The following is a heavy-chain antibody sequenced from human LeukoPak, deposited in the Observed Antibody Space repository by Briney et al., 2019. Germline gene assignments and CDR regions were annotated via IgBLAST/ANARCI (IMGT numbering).Heavy chain of an antibody. J-gene: IGHJ4*02. Sequence: ASVKVSCKASGYTFGNYGINWVRQAPGQGLEWMGWISAYNGNTSYAQKLQGRGTMTTDTSTSTAYMEVRSLRSDDTAVYYCARVGSITMVRGVIPPDYWGQGTLVTVSS. CDR3: ARVGSITMVRGVIPPDY. D-gene: IGHD3-10*01. CDR2: ISAYNGNT. V-gene: IGHV1-18*01. CDR1: GYTFGNYG.